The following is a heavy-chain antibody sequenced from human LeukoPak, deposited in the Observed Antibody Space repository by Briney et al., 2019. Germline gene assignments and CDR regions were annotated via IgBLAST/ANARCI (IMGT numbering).Heavy chain of an antibody. V-gene: IGHV1-2*02. CDR3: ASAHGWLEKRPWYYYMDV. Sequence: GASVKVSCKASGYTFTGYYMHWVRQAPGQGLEWMGWINPNSGGTNHAQKFQGRVTMTRDTSISTACMELSRLRSDDTAVYYCASAHGWLEKRPWYYYMDVWGKGTTVTVSS. D-gene: IGHD6-19*01. CDR2: INPNSGGT. J-gene: IGHJ6*03. CDR1: GYTFTGYY.